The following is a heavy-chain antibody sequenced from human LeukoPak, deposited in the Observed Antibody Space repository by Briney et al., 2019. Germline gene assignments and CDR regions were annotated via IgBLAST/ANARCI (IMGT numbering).Heavy chain of an antibody. CDR1: GGSISSYY. D-gene: IGHD3-3*01. V-gene: IGHV4-59*01. CDR3: ARAHDFWSGNWFDP. J-gene: IGHJ5*02. CDR2: IYYSGST. Sequence: SETLSLTCTVSGGSISSYYWSWIRQPPGKGLEWIGYIYYSGSTNYNPSLKSRVTIPVDTSKNQFSLKLSSVTAADTAVYYCARAHDFWSGNWFDPWGQGTLVTVSS.